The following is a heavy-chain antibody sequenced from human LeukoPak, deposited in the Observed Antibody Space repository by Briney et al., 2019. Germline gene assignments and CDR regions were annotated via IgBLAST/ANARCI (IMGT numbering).Heavy chain of an antibody. Sequence: SETLSLTCAVYGDSFRAYYWSWLRQPPGKGLEWIGEINHSGNASYNPSLKSRVTMPVDTSKSQFSLKLTSVTAADTAVYYCAGWHCNSISCERGFDYWGQGPLVTVSS. CDR2: INHSGNA. CDR3: AGWHCNSISCERGFDY. D-gene: IGHD2-2*01. J-gene: IGHJ4*02. CDR1: GDSFRAYY. V-gene: IGHV4-34*01.